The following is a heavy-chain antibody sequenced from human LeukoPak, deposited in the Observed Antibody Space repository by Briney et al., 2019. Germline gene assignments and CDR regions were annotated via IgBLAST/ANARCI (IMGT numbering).Heavy chain of an antibody. CDR3: ARPGYSSSPDDAFDI. V-gene: IGHV4-39*01. CDR2: IYYSGST. Sequence: SETLSLTCTASGGSISSSSYYWGWIRQPPGKGLEWIGSIYYSGSTYYNPSLKSRVTISVDTSKNQFSLKLSSVTAADTAVYYCARPGYSSSPDDAFDIWGQGTMVTVSS. CDR1: GGSISSSSYY. D-gene: IGHD6-6*01. J-gene: IGHJ3*02.